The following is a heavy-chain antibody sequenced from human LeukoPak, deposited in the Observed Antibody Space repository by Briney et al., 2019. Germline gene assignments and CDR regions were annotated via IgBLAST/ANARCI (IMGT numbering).Heavy chain of an antibody. CDR1: GVSISSSNSY. CDR2: IYYSGNT. J-gene: IGHJ4*02. Sequence: PSETLSLTCTVSGVSISSSNSYWGWIRQPPGKGLEWIGSIYYSGNTYYNASLKSQVSISIDTSKNQFSLKLTSVTAADTAVYYCARDIEGAIDYWGQGILVTVSS. CDR3: ARDIEGAIDY. V-gene: IGHV4-39*02. D-gene: IGHD1-26*01.